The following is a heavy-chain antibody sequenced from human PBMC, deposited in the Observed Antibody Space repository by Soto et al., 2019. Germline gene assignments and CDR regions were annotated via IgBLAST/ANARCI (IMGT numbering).Heavy chain of an antibody. CDR2: ISGSGGSK. D-gene: IGHD4-17*01. CDR3: AKEMDDYGDYEVWFDP. CDR1: GFTFSSYA. J-gene: IGHJ5*02. Sequence: EVQLLESGGGLVQPGGSLRLSCAASGFTFSSYAMSWVRQAPGKGLEWVSAISGSGGSKYYADSVKGRFTISRDNSKNTPYLQMNSLRAEDTAVYYCAKEMDDYGDYEVWFDPWGQGTLVTVSS. V-gene: IGHV3-23*01.